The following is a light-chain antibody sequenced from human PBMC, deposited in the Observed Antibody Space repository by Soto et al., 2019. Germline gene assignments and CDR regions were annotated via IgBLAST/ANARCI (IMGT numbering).Light chain of an antibody. CDR3: SSYTSSSTLYV. J-gene: IGLJ1*01. CDR1: SSDVGGYNY. V-gene: IGLV2-14*01. Sequence: QSALTQPASVSGSAGQSITISCTGTSSDVGGYNYVSWYQQHPGKAPKLMIYEVSNRPSGVSNRFSGSKSGNTASPTISGLQAEDEADYYCSSYTSSSTLYVFGTGTKVTVL. CDR2: EVS.